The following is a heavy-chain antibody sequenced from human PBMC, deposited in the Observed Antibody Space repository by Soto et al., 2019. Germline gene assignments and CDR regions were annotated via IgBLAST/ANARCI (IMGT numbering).Heavy chain of an antibody. Sequence: QVQLVQSGAEVKKPGASVKVSCKASGYTFTSYGISWVRQAPGQGLEWMGWISAYDGNTNYAQKLQGRVTMTTATSTSRAYMELRSLRSDDTAVDYCAREDSRDYYFDYWGQGTPVTGSS. CDR2: ISAYDGNT. CDR3: AREDSRDYYFDY. J-gene: IGHJ4*02. D-gene: IGHD2-21*01. V-gene: IGHV1-18*01. CDR1: GYTFTSYG.